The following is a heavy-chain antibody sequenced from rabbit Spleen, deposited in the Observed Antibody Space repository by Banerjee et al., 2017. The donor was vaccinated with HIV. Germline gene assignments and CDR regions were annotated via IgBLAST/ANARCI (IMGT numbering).Heavy chain of an antibody. Sequence: QEQLVESGGGLVQPGGSLKLSCKASGFDFSNYGVSWVRQAPGKGLEWIGYIEPIFGNTYYANWVNGRFTISSHNAQNTLYLQLSSLTAADTATYFCAREGPASTYAFDLWGPGTLVTVS. J-gene: IGHJ6*01. CDR1: GFDFSNYG. CDR2: IEPIFGNT. V-gene: IGHV1S47*01. CDR3: AREGPASTYAFDL. D-gene: IGHD8-1*01.